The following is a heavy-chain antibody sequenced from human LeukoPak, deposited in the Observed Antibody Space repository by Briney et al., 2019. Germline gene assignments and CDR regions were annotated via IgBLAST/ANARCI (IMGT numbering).Heavy chain of an antibody. V-gene: IGHV4-31*03. CDR2: IYYSGST. CDR3: ASFRTDYILFDY. J-gene: IGHJ4*02. CDR1: GGSISSGGYY. D-gene: IGHD2/OR15-2a*01. Sequence: SETLSLTCTVSGGSISSGGYYWRWIRQHPGKGLEWIGYIYYSGSTYYNPSLKSRVTILVDTSKNQFSLKLSSVTAADTAVYYCASFRTDYILFDYWGQGTLVTVSS.